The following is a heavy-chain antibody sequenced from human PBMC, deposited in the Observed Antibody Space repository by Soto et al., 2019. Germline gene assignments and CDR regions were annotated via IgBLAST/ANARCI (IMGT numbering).Heavy chain of an antibody. V-gene: IGHV3-23*01. J-gene: IGHJ4*02. Sequence: EVQLLESGGGLVQPGGSLRLSCAVSGFTFSNYAISWVRQAPGKGLEWVSIISGGGDTSYYADSVKGRFTISRDNSRNTLYLQMNSLRAGDSAKYYCAKEGTSVLYYFDYWGPGTLVTVSS. CDR2: ISGGGDTS. CDR3: AKEGTSVLYYFDY. D-gene: IGHD2-2*01. CDR1: GFTFSNYA.